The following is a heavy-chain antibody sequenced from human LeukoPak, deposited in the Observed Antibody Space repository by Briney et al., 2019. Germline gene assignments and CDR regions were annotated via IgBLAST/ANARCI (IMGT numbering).Heavy chain of an antibody. Sequence: PGGSLRLSCAASGFTFSSYWMTWVRQAPGKGLEWVANIKDAGRQKYYLESVKGRLTISRDNTKNSVFLQMSSLRPEDTAVYYCATDGARGWIFWGQGTLVTVSS. CDR1: GFTFSSYW. J-gene: IGHJ4*02. V-gene: IGHV3-7*01. CDR2: IKDAGRQK. D-gene: IGHD3-3*01. CDR3: ATDGARGWIF.